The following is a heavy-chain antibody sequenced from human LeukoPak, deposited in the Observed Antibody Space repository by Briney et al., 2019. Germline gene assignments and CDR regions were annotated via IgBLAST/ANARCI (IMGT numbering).Heavy chain of an antibody. D-gene: IGHD3-22*01. J-gene: IGHJ6*03. V-gene: IGHV3-21*01. CDR3: ARGNPYYYDSSGDYWRSPSSFYTDV. CDR2: ISGSSSYI. Sequence: GGSLRLSCAVSGFTFSNYIMNWVRQAPGKGLEWVSSISGSSSYIDYADSVKGRFTISRDNAKNSLYLQMNSLRAEDTAVYYCARGNPYYYDSSGDYWRSPSSFYTDVWGKGTTVTVSS. CDR1: GFTFSNYI.